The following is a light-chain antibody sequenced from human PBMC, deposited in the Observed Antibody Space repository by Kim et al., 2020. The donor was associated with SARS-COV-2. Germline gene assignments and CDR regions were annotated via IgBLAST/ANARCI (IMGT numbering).Light chain of an antibody. V-gene: IGLV3-9*01. CDR3: QVWDSSTDV. J-gene: IGLJ3*02. Sequence: SYELTQPLSVSVALGQTARITCGGNNIGSKNVHWYQQKPGQAPVLVIYRDSNRPSGIPERFSGSNSGNTATLTISRAQAGDEADYYCQVWDSSTDVFGGGIQLTVL. CDR2: RDS. CDR1: NIGSKN.